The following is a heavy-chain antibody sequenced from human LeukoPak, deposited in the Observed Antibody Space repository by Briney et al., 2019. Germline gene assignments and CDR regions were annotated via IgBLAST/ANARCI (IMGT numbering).Heavy chain of an antibody. CDR1: GFTFSSYA. D-gene: IGHD3-22*01. Sequence: GRSLRLSCAASGFTFSSYAMHWVRQAPGKGLEWVAVIWYDGSNKYYADSVKGRFTISRDNSKNTLYLQMNSLRAEDTAVYYCARGLKYDSSGYSAPPFDYWGQGTLVTVSS. J-gene: IGHJ4*02. CDR2: IWYDGSNK. V-gene: IGHV3-30*07. CDR3: ARGLKYDSSGYSAPPFDY.